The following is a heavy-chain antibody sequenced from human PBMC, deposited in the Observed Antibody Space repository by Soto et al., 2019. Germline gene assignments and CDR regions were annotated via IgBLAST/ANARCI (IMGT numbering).Heavy chain of an antibody. D-gene: IGHD3-22*01. CDR2: IYYSGST. Sequence: SETLSLTCTFTVVSISSSSDYWGWIRQPPWNGLEWIGSIYYSGSTYYNTYLKSRVTISVDTSKNQFSLKLSSVTAADKAVYYCTRRSAYYDGSGYKDYYGMAVGAQVTTLTV. CDR3: TRRSAYYDGSGYKDYYGMAV. CDR1: VVSISSSSDY. V-gene: IGHV4-39*01. J-gene: IGHJ6*02.